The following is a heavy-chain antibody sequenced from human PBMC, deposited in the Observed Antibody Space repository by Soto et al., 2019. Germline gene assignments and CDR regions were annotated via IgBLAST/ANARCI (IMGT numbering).Heavy chain of an antibody. Sequence: QVQLVQSGAEVKKPGASVKVSCKASGYTFTGYYMHWVRQAPGQGLEWMGWINPNSGGTNYAQKFQGWVTMTRDTSISTVYLELSRRRSDDTAVDYCARDRTTVTTPKRGPPKCYMDVWGKGTTVTVSS. CDR2: INPNSGGT. J-gene: IGHJ6*03. V-gene: IGHV1-2*04. CDR1: GYTFTGYY. D-gene: IGHD4-17*01. CDR3: ARDRTTVTTPKRGPPKCYMDV.